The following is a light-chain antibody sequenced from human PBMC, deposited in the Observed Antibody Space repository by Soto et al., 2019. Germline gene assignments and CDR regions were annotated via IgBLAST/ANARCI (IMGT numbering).Light chain of an antibody. V-gene: IGKV3-20*01. J-gene: IGKJ4*01. CDR2: GTS. CDR3: QQLSSSPPGVT. Sequence: EIVLTQSPDTLSLSPGESATLSCRASRSVSSNYLAWYQQKPGQAPRLLVAGTSSRATGIPDRFSGSGSGTDFTLTISGLDPEDFAVYYCQQLSSSPPGVTFGGGT. CDR1: RSVSSNY.